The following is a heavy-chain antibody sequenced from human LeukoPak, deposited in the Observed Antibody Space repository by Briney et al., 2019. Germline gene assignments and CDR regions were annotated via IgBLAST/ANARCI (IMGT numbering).Heavy chain of an antibody. CDR1: GFTFSSYA. Sequence: PGGSLRLSCAASGFTFSSYAMSWVRQAPGKGLEWVSSISSSSSYIYYADSVKGRFTISRDNAKNSLYLQMNSLRAEDTAVYYCAREKYYYDSSGYFNWFDPWGQGTLVTVSS. CDR3: AREKYYYDSSGYFNWFDP. D-gene: IGHD3-22*01. CDR2: ISSSSSYI. J-gene: IGHJ5*02. V-gene: IGHV3-21*01.